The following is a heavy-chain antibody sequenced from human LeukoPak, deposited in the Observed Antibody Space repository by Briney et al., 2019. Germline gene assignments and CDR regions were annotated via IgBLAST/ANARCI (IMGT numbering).Heavy chain of an antibody. CDR1: GGSFSGYY. CDR2: INHSGST. Sequence: SETLSLTCAVYGGSFSGYYWSWIRQPPGKGLEWIGEINHSGSTNYNPSLKSRVTISVDTSKNQFSLKLSSVTAADTAVYYCARGREGWYHGDYWGQGTLVTVSS. D-gene: IGHD6-19*01. J-gene: IGHJ4*02. V-gene: IGHV4-34*01. CDR3: ARGREGWYHGDY.